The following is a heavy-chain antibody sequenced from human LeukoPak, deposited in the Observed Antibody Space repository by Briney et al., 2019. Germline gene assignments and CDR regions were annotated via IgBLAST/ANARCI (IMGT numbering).Heavy chain of an antibody. J-gene: IGHJ4*02. CDR1: GFTFSSYW. CDR3: ARDYGTSGYDLHDY. V-gene: IGHV3-7*01. CDR2: MKQDKSEE. Sequence: GGSLRLSCAASGFTFSSYWMTWVRQAPGKGLEWVANMKQDKSEEHYVDSVKGRFTISRDNAKNSLYLQMNSLRDEDTAVYYCARDYGTSGYDLHDYWGQGTLVTVSS. D-gene: IGHD3-22*01.